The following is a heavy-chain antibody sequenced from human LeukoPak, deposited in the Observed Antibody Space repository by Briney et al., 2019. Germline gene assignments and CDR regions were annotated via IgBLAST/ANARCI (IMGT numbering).Heavy chain of an antibody. J-gene: IGHJ4*02. Sequence: ETLSLTCSVSGDSITGYYWGWIRQPPGKGLEWVANIKQDGSEKYYVDSVKDRFTISRDNAKNSLYLQMNSLRAEDAAVYYCTRENWYIDYWGQGNLVTVSS. V-gene: IGHV3-7*01. CDR3: TRENWYIDY. CDR1: GDSITGYY. CDR2: IKQDGSEK.